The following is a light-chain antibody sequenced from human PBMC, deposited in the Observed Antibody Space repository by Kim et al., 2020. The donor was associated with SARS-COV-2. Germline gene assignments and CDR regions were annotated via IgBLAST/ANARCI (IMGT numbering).Light chain of an antibody. Sequence: ASTGDRVTITCRASQGISSYLAWYQQKPGKAPQLLIYAASTLQSGVPARFSGSGSGTDFTLTISSLQSEDFATYYCQQYYSYPFTFGPGTKVDIK. CDR2: AAS. J-gene: IGKJ3*01. V-gene: IGKV1-8*01. CDR1: QGISSY. CDR3: QQYYSYPFT.